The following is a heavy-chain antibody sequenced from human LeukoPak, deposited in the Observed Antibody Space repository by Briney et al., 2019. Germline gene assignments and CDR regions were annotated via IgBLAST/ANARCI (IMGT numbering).Heavy chain of an antibody. CDR1: GGSISSHY. V-gene: IGHV4-59*11. J-gene: IGHJ4*02. Sequence: PSETLSLTCTVSGGSISSHYWSWIRQPPGKGLEWIGYIYYSGSTNYNPSLKSRVTISVDTSKNQFSLKLSSVTAADTAVYYCARSKYHPLFDYWGQGTLVTVSS. D-gene: IGHD4-11*01. CDR3: ARSKYHPLFDY. CDR2: IYYSGST.